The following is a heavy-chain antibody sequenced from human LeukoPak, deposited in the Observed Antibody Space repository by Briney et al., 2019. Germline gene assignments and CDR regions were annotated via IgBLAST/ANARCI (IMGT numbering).Heavy chain of an antibody. Sequence: GGSLRLSCAASGFTFSDTWMHWVRQAPGEGLVWVSRIRSDGSDTRYAESVKGRFTISRDYAKNTLYLQMNSLRAEDTAVYYCARDHYGGNSDYWGQGTLVTVSS. CDR1: GFTFSDTW. CDR3: ARDHYGGNSDY. J-gene: IGHJ4*02. V-gene: IGHV3-74*01. D-gene: IGHD4-23*01. CDR2: IRSDGSDT.